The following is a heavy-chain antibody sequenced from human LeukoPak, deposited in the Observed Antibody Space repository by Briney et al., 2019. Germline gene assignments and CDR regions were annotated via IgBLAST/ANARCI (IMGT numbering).Heavy chain of an antibody. V-gene: IGHV3-23*01. Sequence: PGGSLTLSCAASGFTFSSDAMCWGCQRPRPGLEWVSAISGSGGSRYYADSVNGRFTISRDNTKNTLYLQMNSLRAEATAADYSSKPGSSRGIAGRRPTKCYFDYWGQGTLVTVSS. CDR2: ISGSGGSR. J-gene: IGHJ4*02. D-gene: IGHD6-6*01. CDR3: SKPGSSRGIAGRRPTKCYFDY. CDR1: GFTFSSDA.